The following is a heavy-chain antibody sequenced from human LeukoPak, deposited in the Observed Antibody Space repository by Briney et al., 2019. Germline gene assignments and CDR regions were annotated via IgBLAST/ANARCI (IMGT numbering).Heavy chain of an antibody. CDR2: MNPNSGNT. CDR3: ARAYYDFWSGYLNPDV. Sequence: GASVKVSCKASGYTFTSYDINWVRQATGQGLEWMGWMNPNSGNTGYAQKFQGRVTMTRNTSISTAYMELSSLRSEDTAVYYCARAYYDFWSGYLNPDVWGKGTTVTVSS. D-gene: IGHD3-3*01. J-gene: IGHJ6*04. CDR1: GYTFTSYD. V-gene: IGHV1-8*01.